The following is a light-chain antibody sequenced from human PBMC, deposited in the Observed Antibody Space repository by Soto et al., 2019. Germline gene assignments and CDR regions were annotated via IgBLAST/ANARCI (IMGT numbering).Light chain of an antibody. CDR1: QSISSW. J-gene: IGKJ1*01. Sequence: DIQMTQSPSTLSASVGDRVTITCRASQSISSWLAWYQQKPGKAPKLLIYKASSLESGVPSRFSGSGSGTEFTLNISSLQPDDFATYYCQQYNSYSRTFVEGTKVDIK. V-gene: IGKV1-5*03. CDR2: KAS. CDR3: QQYNSYSRT.